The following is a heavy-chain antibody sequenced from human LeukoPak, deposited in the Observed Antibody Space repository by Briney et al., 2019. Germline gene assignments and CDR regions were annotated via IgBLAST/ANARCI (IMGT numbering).Heavy chain of an antibody. CDR2: IYTSGST. D-gene: IGHD6-13*01. Sequence: SETLSLTCTVSGGSISSYYWSWIRQPAGKGLEWIGRIYTSGSTNYNPSLKSRVTMSVDTSKNQFSLKLSSVTAADTAVYYCARWMPIAAAATPRDRGVYNWFDPWGQGTLVTVSS. CDR1: GGSISSYY. J-gene: IGHJ5*02. V-gene: IGHV4-4*07. CDR3: ARWMPIAAAATPRDRGVYNWFDP.